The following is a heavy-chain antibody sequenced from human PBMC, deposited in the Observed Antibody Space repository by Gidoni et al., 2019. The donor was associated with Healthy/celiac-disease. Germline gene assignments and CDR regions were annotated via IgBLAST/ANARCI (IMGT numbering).Heavy chain of an antibody. CDR3: ARASRDYYDSSGYYYHWFDP. V-gene: IGHV3-48*02. D-gene: IGHD3-22*01. Sequence: EVQLVESGGGLVQPGGSLRLSCAPSGFPFRCYAMTWVRQAPGKGLELVSYISSSSSTIYYADSVKGRFTISRDNAKNSLYLQMNSLRDEDTAVYYCARASRDYYDSSGYYYHWFDPWGQGTLVTVSS. CDR2: ISSSSSTI. CDR1: GFPFRCYA. J-gene: IGHJ5*02.